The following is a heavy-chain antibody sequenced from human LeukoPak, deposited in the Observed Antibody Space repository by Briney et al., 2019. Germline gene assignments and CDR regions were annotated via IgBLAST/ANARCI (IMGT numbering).Heavy chain of an antibody. J-gene: IGHJ4*02. V-gene: IGHV4-59*08. CDR1: GGSISSYY. D-gene: IGHD3-3*01. Sequence: PSETLSLTCTVSGGSISSYYWSWIRQPPGKGLEWIGYIYYSGSTNYNPSLKSRVTISVDTSKNQFSLKLSSVTAADTAVYYCARLNRFLEWLPLDYWGQGTLVTVSS. CDR3: ARLNRFLEWLPLDY. CDR2: IYYSGST.